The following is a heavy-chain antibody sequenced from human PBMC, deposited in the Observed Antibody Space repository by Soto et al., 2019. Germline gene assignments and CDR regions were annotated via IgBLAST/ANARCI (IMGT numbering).Heavy chain of an antibody. Sequence: PSETLSLTCAVYGGSFSGYYWSWIRQPPGKGLEWIGEINHSGSTNYNPSLKSRVTISVDTSKNQFSLKLSSVTAADTAVYYCARSHWKIDTAMVTFYYYYYGMDVWGQGTTVTVSS. J-gene: IGHJ6*02. CDR3: ARSHWKIDTAMVTFYYYYYGMDV. V-gene: IGHV4-34*01. CDR2: INHSGST. CDR1: GGSFSGYY. D-gene: IGHD5-18*01.